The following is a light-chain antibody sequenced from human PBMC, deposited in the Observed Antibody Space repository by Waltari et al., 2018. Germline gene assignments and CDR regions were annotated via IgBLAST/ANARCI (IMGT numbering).Light chain of an antibody. CDR2: EGA. V-gene: IGLV6-57*02. CDR1: SDSSASKF. CDR3: QSYDDINKVV. J-gene: IGLJ2*01. Sequence: NFMLTQPHSVSESPGKTVTISCTGSSDSSASKFVHWYQQRPGSAPSVVLFEGAQRPSGVPHRFSGSIDSSSNSASLTISGLRTEDEADYYCQSYDDINKVVFGGGTNLTVL.